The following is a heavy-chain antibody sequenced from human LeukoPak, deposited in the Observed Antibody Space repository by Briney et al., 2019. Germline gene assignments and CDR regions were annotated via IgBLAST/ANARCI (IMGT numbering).Heavy chain of an antibody. CDR1: GYTFTGYY. Sequence: ASVKVSCKASGYTFTGYYMHWVRQAPGQGLEWMGWINPNSGGTNYAQKFQGRVTMTRDTSISTAYMELSRLRSDDTAVYYCARSKGSGSLDAFDIWGHGTMVTVSS. D-gene: IGHD3-10*01. CDR2: INPNSGGT. CDR3: ARSKGSGSLDAFDI. J-gene: IGHJ3*02. V-gene: IGHV1-2*02.